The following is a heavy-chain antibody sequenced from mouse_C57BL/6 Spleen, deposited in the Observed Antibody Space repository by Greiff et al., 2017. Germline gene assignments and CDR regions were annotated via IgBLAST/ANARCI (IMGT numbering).Heavy chain of an antibody. CDR1: GFNIKDDY. CDR3: TTDYYGSSRAMDY. V-gene: IGHV14-4*01. D-gene: IGHD1-1*01. J-gene: IGHJ4*01. CDR2: IDPENGDT. Sequence: VQLQQSGAELVRPGASVKLSCTASGFNIKDDYMHWVKQRPEQGLEWIGWIDPENGDTEYASKFQGKATITADTSSNTAYLQLSSLTSEDTAVYYCTTDYYGSSRAMDYWGQGTSVTVSS.